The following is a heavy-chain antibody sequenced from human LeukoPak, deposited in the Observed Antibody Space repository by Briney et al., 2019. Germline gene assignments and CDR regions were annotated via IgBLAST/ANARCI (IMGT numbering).Heavy chain of an antibody. J-gene: IGHJ6*03. V-gene: IGHV4-59*01. CDR1: GFTLSDYN. Sequence: GSLRLSCAASGFTLSDYNMHWVRQAPGKGLEWIGYIHYSGSTNYNPSLKSRVTISVDTSKNQFSLKLSSVTAADTAVYYCARTTEGYCRGRSCYSYYYYMDVWGKGTTVTVSS. CDR3: ARTTEGYCRGRSCYSYYYYMDV. D-gene: IGHD2-15*01. CDR2: IHYSGST.